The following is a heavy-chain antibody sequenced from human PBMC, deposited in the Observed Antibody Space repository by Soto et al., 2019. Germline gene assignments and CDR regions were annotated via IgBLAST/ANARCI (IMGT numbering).Heavy chain of an antibody. CDR1: GYTSSTYY. V-gene: IGHV1-46*01. Sequence: ASVKVSCKASGYTSSTYYMHWVRQAPGQGPEWMGLVSPSGTVTILAQKFQGRVTMTMDTSTTTVYMELSSLTSDDTAVYYCARGRDGHSPDLFHYWGQGTRVTVSS. J-gene: IGHJ4*02. D-gene: IGHD2-21*02. CDR3: ARGRDGHSPDLFHY. CDR2: VSPSGTVT.